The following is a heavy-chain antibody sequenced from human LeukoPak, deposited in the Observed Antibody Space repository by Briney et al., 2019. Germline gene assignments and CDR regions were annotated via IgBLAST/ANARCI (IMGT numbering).Heavy chain of an antibody. J-gene: IGHJ6*02. V-gene: IGHV3-7*03. CDR1: GFTFSSYW. D-gene: IGHD5-18*01. Sequence: PGGSLRLSCAASGFTFSSYWMSWVRQAPGKGLEWVANIKQDGSEKYYVDSVKGRFTISRDNAKNSLYLQMNSLRAEDTAVYYCARGQRGAYYYGMDVWGQGTTVTVSS. CDR2: IKQDGSEK. CDR3: ARGQRGAYYYGMDV.